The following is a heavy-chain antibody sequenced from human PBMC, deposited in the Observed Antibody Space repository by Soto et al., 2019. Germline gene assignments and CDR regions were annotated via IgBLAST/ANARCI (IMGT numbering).Heavy chain of an antibody. CDR1: GGTFSSYA. V-gene: IGHV1-69*13. J-gene: IGHJ6*02. CDR3: ARAVGATYEDIVVVPAAPVYGMDV. Sequence: SVKVSCKASGGTFSSYAISWVRQAPGQRLEWMGGIIPIFGTANYAQKFQGRVTITADESTSTAYMELSSLRSEDTAVYYCARAVGATYEDIVVVPAAPVYGMDVWGQGTTVTVSS. D-gene: IGHD2-2*01. CDR2: IIPIFGTA.